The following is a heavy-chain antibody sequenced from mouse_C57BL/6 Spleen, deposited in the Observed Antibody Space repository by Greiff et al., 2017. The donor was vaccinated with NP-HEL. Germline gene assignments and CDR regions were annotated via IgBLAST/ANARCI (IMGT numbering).Heavy chain of an antibody. Sequence: QVQLQQSGAELARPGASVKLSCKASGYTFTSYGISWVKQRTGQGLEWIGEIYPRSGNTYYNEKFKGKATLTADKSSSTAYMELRSLTSEDSAVYFCARGDYGPHYFDYWGQGTTLTVSS. V-gene: IGHV1-81*01. D-gene: IGHD1-1*01. CDR2: IYPRSGNT. CDR1: GYTFTSYG. J-gene: IGHJ2*01. CDR3: ARGDYGPHYFDY.